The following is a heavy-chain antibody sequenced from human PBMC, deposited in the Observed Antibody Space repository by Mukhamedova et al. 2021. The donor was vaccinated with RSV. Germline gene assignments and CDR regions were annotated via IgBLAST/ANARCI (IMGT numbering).Heavy chain of an antibody. Sequence: GLEWVAVIWYDGSNKYYADSVKGRFTISRDNFKNTLYLQMNSLRAEDTAGYYCARAIGPGATVPYGMGVWGEGNTFPV. D-gene: IGHD1-26*01. CDR2: IWYDGSNK. CDR3: ARAIGPGATVPYGMGV. V-gene: IGHV3-33*01. J-gene: IGHJ6*02.